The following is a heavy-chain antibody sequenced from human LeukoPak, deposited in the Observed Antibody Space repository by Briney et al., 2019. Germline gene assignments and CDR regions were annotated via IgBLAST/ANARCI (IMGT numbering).Heavy chain of an antibody. CDR3: AKASIYVYYGMDV. Sequence: PGGSLRLSCAASGFTFSSYAMSWVRQAPGKGLEWVSAISGSGGTTYYADSVKGRFTISRDNSKSTLSLQMNSLRGEDTAVYYCAKASIYVYYGMDVWGQGTTVIVSS. V-gene: IGHV3-23*01. CDR2: ISGSGGTT. J-gene: IGHJ6*02. CDR1: GFTFSSYA. D-gene: IGHD3-16*02.